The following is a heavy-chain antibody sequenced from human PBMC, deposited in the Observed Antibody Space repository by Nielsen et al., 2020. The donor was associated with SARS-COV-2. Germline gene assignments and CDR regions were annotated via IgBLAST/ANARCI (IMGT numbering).Heavy chain of an antibody. V-gene: IGHV3-21*01. CDR2: ISSSSSYI. Sequence: VRQAPGKGLEWVSSISSSSSYIYYADSVKGRFTISRDNAKNSLYLQMNSLRAEDTAVYYCARLRAFDIWGQGTMVTVSS. J-gene: IGHJ3*02. CDR3: ARLRAFDI.